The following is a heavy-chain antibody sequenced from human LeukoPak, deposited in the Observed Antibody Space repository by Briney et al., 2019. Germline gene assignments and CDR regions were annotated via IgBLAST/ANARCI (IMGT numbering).Heavy chain of an antibody. J-gene: IGHJ4*02. D-gene: IGHD6-19*01. Sequence: PSETLSLTCSVSGGSITTYFWSWIRQPAGKGLEWIGHIYSTGSTDYNPSLKSRLTMSVDTSTNQFSLNLNSVTAADTAVYYCARHSGAGTGFVYWGQGTLVTVSS. CDR2: IYSTGST. CDR3: ARHSGAGTGFVY. V-gene: IGHV4-4*07. CDR1: GGSITTYF.